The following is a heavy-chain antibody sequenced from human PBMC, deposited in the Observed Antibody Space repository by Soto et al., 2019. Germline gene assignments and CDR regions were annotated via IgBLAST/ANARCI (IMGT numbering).Heavy chain of an antibody. CDR2: RYYSEST. D-gene: IGHD2-15*01. J-gene: IGHJ4*02. Sequence: SETLSLTCTVSGGSITTGGYYWSWIRQLPGKGLEWIGHRYYSESTYYNPTLKSRVSISLDTSKNQFSLKLSFVTAADTAMYYCARTKCSGGSCYSWSLDYWGQGTPVTVSS. CDR1: GGSITTGGYY. V-gene: IGHV4-31*03. CDR3: ARTKCSGGSCYSWSLDY.